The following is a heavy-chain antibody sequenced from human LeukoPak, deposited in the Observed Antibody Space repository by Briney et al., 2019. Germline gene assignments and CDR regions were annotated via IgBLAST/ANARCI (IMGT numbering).Heavy chain of an antibody. Sequence: SETLSLTCTVSGGSISSSSYYWGWIRQPPGKGLEWIGSIYYSGSTYYNPSLKSRVTISVDTSKNQFSLKLSSVTAADTAVYYCARGVEYYDSSGYYPVFDYWGQGTLVTVSS. CDR1: GGSISSSSYY. CDR2: IYYSGST. CDR3: ARGVEYYDSSGYYPVFDY. D-gene: IGHD3-22*01. V-gene: IGHV4-39*07. J-gene: IGHJ4*02.